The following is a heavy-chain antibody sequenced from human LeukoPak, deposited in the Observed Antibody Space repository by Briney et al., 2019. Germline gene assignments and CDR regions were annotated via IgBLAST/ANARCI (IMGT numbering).Heavy chain of an antibody. J-gene: IGHJ4*02. CDR1: GFSFTSHS. CDR2: LSSSGSYI. V-gene: IGHV3-21*05. D-gene: IGHD1-20*01. Sequence: GGSLRLSCAATASGFSFTSHSMSWVRQAPGKGLGWISYLSSSGSYIFYAASVEGRFTVSRDNARNSLYLQMNSLRAEDTAIYYCAREYNSRATFGYWGQGTLVTVSS. CDR3: AREYNSRATFGY.